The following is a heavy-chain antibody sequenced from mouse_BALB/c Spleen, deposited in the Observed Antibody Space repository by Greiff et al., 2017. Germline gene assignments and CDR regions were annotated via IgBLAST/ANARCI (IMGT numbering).Heavy chain of an antibody. Sequence: VQLQQSGPGLVKPSQTVSLTCTVTGISITTGNYRWSWIRQFPGNKLEWIGYIYYSGTITYNPSLTSRTTITRDTSKNQFFLEMNSLTAEDTATYYCARERGTDYFDYWGQGTTLTVSS. CDR1: GISITTGNYR. V-gene: IGHV3-5*02. J-gene: IGHJ2*01. CDR2: IYYSGTI. D-gene: IGHD3-3*01. CDR3: ARERGTDYFDY.